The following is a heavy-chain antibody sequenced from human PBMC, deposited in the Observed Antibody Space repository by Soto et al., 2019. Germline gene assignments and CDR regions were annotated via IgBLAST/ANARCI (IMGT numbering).Heavy chain of an antibody. V-gene: IGHV4-34*01. CDR3: ARVRCNYYDRSSPEPFDY. CDR2: INHSGST. CDR1: GGCLSGYY. D-gene: IGHD3-22*01. Sequence: ESLSVTCAGYGGCLSGYYGSWIRPPPGKGLEWIGEINHSGSTNYNQSLKSRVTISVDTSKNQFSLKLSSVTAADTAVYYCARVRCNYYDRSSPEPFDYWGQGTLVTVSS. J-gene: IGHJ4*02.